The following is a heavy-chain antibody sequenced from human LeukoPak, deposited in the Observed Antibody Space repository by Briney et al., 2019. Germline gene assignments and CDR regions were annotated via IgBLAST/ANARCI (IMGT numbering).Heavy chain of an antibody. J-gene: IGHJ4*02. D-gene: IGHD3-22*01. CDR2: FDPEDGET. V-gene: IGHV1-24*01. Sequence: ASVKVSCKVSGYTLTELAMHWVRQAPGKGLECMGGFDPEDGETIYAQKFQGRVTMTEDTSTDTAYMELSSLRSEDTAVYYCATVLHYYDSSGTFDYWGQGTLVTVSS. CDR1: GYTLTELA. CDR3: ATVLHYYDSSGTFDY.